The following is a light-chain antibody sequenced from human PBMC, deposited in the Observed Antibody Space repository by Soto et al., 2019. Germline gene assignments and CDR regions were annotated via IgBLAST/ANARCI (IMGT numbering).Light chain of an antibody. CDR3: QKYDRVPGT. CDR1: QGISHY. CDR2: EAS. Sequence: DIQMTQSPSSLSASGGDRVSITCRASQGISHYLAWYQQKPGKVPKLLIYEASTLQSGVPSRFSGSGSGTDFTLTISSLQPEDVATYCCQKYDRVPGTFGQGTKVEI. J-gene: IGKJ1*01. V-gene: IGKV1-27*01.